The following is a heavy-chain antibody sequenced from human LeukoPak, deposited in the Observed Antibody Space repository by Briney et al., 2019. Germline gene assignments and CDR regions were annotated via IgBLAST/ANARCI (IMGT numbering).Heavy chain of an antibody. V-gene: IGHV3-48*03. J-gene: IGHJ4*02. Sequence: GGSLRLSCAASGFTFSSYEMNWVRQAPGKGLEWVSYISSSGSTIYYADSVEGRFTISRDNAKNSLYLQMNSLRAEDTAVYYCATVDYYGPPPFDYWGQGTLVTVSS. D-gene: IGHD3-10*01. CDR1: GFTFSSYE. CDR2: ISSSGSTI. CDR3: ATVDYYGPPPFDY.